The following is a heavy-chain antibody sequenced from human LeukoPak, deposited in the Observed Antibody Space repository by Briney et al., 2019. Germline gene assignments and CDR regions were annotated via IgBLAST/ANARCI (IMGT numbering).Heavy chain of an antibody. CDR1: GFTFSSYA. CDR3: ARVQGHPPNGLDV. Sequence: GGSLRLSCAASGFTFSSYAMSWVRQAPGKGLVWVSRINSDASSTSYADSVKGRFTISRDNAKNTLYLQMNSLRAEDTAVYYCARVQGHPPNGLDVWGQGTMVTVS. J-gene: IGHJ3*01. V-gene: IGHV3-74*01. CDR2: INSDASST. D-gene: IGHD2-8*01.